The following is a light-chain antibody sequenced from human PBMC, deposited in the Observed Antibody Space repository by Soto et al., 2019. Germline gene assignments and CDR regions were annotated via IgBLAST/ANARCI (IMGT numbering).Light chain of an antibody. V-gene: IGLV1-44*01. CDR3: AAWDDSLNGVV. CDR2: YNN. J-gene: IGLJ2*01. CDR1: SSNIGSNT. Sequence: QSVLTQPPSTSGTPGQRVTISCSGASSNIGSNTVNWYQHLPGTAPKLLIYYNNQRPSGVPDQFSGSRSGTSASLAITGLQSGDDAYYYCAAWDDSLNGVVFGGGTKVTVL.